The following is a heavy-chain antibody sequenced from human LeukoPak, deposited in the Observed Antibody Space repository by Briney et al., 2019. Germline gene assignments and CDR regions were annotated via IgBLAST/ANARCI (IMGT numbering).Heavy chain of an antibody. CDR1: GFTFSSYG. J-gene: IGHJ4*02. D-gene: IGHD6-19*01. CDR3: ARDEGAVTY. V-gene: IGHV3-33*01. Sequence: GGSLRLSCAASGFTFSSYGMHWVRQAPGKGLEWVAVIWYDGSNKYYADSVKGRFTISRDNSKNTLYLQMNSLGADDTAIYYCARDEGAVTYWGQGTLVTVSS. CDR2: IWYDGSNK.